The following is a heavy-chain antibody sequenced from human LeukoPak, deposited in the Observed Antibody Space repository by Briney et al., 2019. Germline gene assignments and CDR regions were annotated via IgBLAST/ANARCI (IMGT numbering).Heavy chain of an antibody. CDR2: INHNGNVN. CDR1: GFTFRNYV. CDR3: ARGGGLDV. J-gene: IGHJ6*02. D-gene: IGHD3-16*01. V-gene: IGHV3-7*03. Sequence: PGGSLRLSYAASGFTFRNYVIHWVRQAPGKGLEWVASINHNGNVNYYVDSVKGRFTISRDNAKNSLYLQMSNLRAEDTAVYFCARGGGLDVWGQGATVTVSS.